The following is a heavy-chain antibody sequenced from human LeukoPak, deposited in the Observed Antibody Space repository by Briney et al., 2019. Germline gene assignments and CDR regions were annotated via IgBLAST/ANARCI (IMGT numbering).Heavy chain of an antibody. V-gene: IGHV4-34*01. CDR3: ARGGIIYRDFDY. D-gene: IGHD4-11*01. CDR1: GGSFSGYY. CDR2: INHSGST. Sequence: SETLSLTCAVYGGSFSGYYWSWIRQPPGKGLEWIGEINHSGSTNYNPSLKSRVTISVDTSKNQFSLKLSSVTAADTAVYYCARGGIIYRDFDYWGQGTLVTVSS. J-gene: IGHJ4*02.